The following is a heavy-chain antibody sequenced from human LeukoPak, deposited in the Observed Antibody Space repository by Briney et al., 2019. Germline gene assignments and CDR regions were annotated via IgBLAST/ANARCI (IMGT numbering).Heavy chain of an antibody. Sequence: PGGSLRLSCAASGFTFSTYWMNWVRQAPGKGLEWVANIKEDGNEKYNVDSVRGRFTISRDNAKNSQYLQMSSLRAEDTAVYYCARGSGGSAADWFDSWGQGTLVTVAS. J-gene: IGHJ5*01. V-gene: IGHV3-7*01. CDR1: GFTFSTYW. CDR3: ARGSGGSAADWFDS. D-gene: IGHD2-15*01. CDR2: IKEDGNEK.